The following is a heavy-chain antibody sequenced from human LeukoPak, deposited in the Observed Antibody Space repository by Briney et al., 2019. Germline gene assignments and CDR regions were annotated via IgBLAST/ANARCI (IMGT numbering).Heavy chain of an antibody. J-gene: IGHJ6*02. CDR1: GFTFSDYY. CDR3: ARGIWRSYGLDV. Sequence: GGSLRLSCAASGFTFSDYYMTWIRQAPGKGLEWVSYISGSGTYTNYADSVKGRFTISRDNAKKSLYLQMNSLRAEDTAVYYCARGIWRSYGLDVWGQGTTVTVSS. V-gene: IGHV3-11*06. CDR2: ISGSGTYT.